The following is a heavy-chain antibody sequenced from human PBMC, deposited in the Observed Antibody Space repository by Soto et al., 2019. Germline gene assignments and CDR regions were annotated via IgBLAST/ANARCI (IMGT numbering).Heavy chain of an antibody. CDR2: INPNSGGT. CDR1: QYTFTRYY. V-gene: IGHV1-2*04. CDR3: AREERVAVAATGFLYYYYGMDV. Sequence: ASVKGSCKASQYTFTRYYINWVRQATGQGREGMGWINPNSGGTNYAKKFQGWVTMTRNTTISTACMELSRLRSDDTAVYYCAREERVAVAATGFLYYYYGMDVWGQGTTVTVSS. D-gene: IGHD6-19*01. J-gene: IGHJ6*02.